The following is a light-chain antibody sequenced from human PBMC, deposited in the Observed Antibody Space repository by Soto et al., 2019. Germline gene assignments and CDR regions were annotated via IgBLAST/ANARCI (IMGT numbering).Light chain of an antibody. CDR2: AAS. CDR1: QSITGW. Sequence: DIQMTQSPPTLSASVGDMVTISCRASQSITGWLAWFQQKPGKAPQLLIYAASSLQSGVPSRFSGSGSGTDFTLTISSLQPEDFATYYCQQSYSTPRTFGQGTKVDIK. CDR3: QQSYSTPRT. V-gene: IGKV1-39*01. J-gene: IGKJ1*01.